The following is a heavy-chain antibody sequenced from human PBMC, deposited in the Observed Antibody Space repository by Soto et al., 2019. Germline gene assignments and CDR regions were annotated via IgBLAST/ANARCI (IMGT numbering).Heavy chain of an antibody. Sequence: PGGSLRLSCAASGFTFSSYAMSWVRQAPGKGLEWVSAISGSGGSTYYADSVKGRFTISRDNSKNTLYLQMNSLGAEDTAVYYCVISIAAAGTRDYWGQGTLVTVSS. CDR1: GFTFSSYA. CDR2: ISGSGGST. V-gene: IGHV3-23*01. J-gene: IGHJ4*02. CDR3: VISIAAAGTRDY. D-gene: IGHD6-13*01.